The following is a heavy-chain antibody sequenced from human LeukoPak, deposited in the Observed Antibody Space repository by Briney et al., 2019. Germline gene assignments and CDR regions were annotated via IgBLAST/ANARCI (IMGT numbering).Heavy chain of an antibody. V-gene: IGHV4-4*07. CDR1: GDSISSYY. Sequence: SETLSLTCTVSGDSISSYYWSWIRQPAGKGLEWIGRIYTSGSTNYNPSLKSRVTMSVDTPKNQFSLKLSSVTAADTAVYYCARDKLFSPYYYYYYMDVWGKGTTVTVSS. CDR3: ARDKLFSPYYYYYYMDV. CDR2: IYTSGST. J-gene: IGHJ6*03. D-gene: IGHD3-10*01.